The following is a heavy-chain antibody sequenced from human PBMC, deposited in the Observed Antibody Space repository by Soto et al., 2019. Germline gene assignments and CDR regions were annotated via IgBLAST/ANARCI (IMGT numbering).Heavy chain of an antibody. J-gene: IGHJ4*02. Sequence: ASVKVSCKASGYTFTGYYMHWVRQAPGQGLEWMGWINPSGGSTSYAQKFQGRVTMTRDTSTSTVYMELSSLRSEDTALYYCARSSCGGDCYSGGFDYWGQGTLVTVSS. V-gene: IGHV1-46*03. CDR3: ARSSCGGDCYSGGFDY. CDR2: INPSGGST. D-gene: IGHD2-21*02. CDR1: GYTFTGYY.